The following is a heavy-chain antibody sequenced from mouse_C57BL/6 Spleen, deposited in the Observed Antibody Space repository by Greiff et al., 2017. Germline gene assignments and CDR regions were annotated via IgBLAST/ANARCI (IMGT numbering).Heavy chain of an antibody. CDR2: ISYDGSN. J-gene: IGHJ2*01. V-gene: IGHV3-6*01. D-gene: IGHD1-1*01. Sequence: EVQLQQSGPGLVKPSQSLSLTCSVTGYSITSGYYWNWIRQFPGNKLEWMGYISYDGSNNYNPSLKNRISITRDTSKNQFFLKLNSVTTEDTATYYCARSGTTVVAMRNYFDYWGQGTTLTVSS. CDR3: ARSGTTVVAMRNYFDY. CDR1: GYSITSGYY.